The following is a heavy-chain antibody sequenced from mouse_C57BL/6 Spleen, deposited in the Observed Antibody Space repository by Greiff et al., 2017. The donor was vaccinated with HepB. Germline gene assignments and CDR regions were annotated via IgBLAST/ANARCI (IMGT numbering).Heavy chain of an antibody. CDR1: GYAFRSSW. D-gene: IGHD3-2*02. V-gene: IGHV1-82*01. CDR3: ARGGQLRLRGFAY. J-gene: IGHJ3*01. Sequence: QVQLQQSGPELVKPGASVKISCKASGYAFRSSWMNWVKQRPGKGLEWIGRIYPGDGDTNYNGKFKGKATLTADKSSSTAYMQLSSLTSEDSAVYFCARGGQLRLRGFAYWGQGTLVTVSA. CDR2: IYPGDGDT.